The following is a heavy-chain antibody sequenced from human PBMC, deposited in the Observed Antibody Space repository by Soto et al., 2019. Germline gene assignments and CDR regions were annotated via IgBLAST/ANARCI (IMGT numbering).Heavy chain of an antibody. CDR1: GYPVTAYY. V-gene: IGHV1-2*02. J-gene: IGHJ3*02. D-gene: IGHD3-3*01. CDR3: ARGGGVGVAGSAAFDM. Sequence: QLHLVQSGAVVKKPGASVTVSCSASGYPVTAYYMHWVRQAPGRGLEWMGGINPATGAAKYTQTSQGRVTMTRDTSTSTVFMELSGLTSGAPAVFYCARGGGVGVAGSAAFDMWGQGTLVTVSS. CDR2: INPATGAA.